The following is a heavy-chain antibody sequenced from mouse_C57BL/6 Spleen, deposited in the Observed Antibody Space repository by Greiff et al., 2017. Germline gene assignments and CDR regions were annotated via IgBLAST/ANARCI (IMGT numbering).Heavy chain of an antibody. V-gene: IGHV1-22*01. D-gene: IGHD2-1*01. CDR3: AREGGYGTPAY. Sequence: VQLQQSGPELVKPGASVKMSCKASGYTFTDYNMHWVQQSHGKSLEWIGYLTPNIGGTSYNQKFTGQATLTVNKSSSTAYMELRSLTSEESAVYYCAREGGYGTPAYWGQGTLVTVSA. CDR1: GYTFTDYN. J-gene: IGHJ3*01. CDR2: LTPNIGGT.